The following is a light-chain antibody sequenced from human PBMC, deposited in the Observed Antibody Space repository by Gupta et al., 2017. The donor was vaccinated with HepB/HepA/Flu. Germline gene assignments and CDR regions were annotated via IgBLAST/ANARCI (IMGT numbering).Light chain of an antibody. CDR1: PGVLYRSTNKNY. J-gene: IGKJ1*01. CDR3: QQYYSTPRT. CDR2: CAS. Sequence: EIVMSQPPVSPAVPLRERATIHCTSSPGVLYRSTNKNYLAWYQQKPGQPPKLLFYCASTRETGVPGRFSGSGSGTDFTLTISSLQTEDVAVYYCQQYYSTPRTFGQGTKVEIK. V-gene: IGKV4-1*01.